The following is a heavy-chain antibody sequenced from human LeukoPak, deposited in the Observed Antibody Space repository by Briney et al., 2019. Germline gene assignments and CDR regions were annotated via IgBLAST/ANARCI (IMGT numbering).Heavy chain of an antibody. CDR3: ARRYYYSLGSFPFDF. Sequence: WETLSLTCAVSGGPFSGYFWSWIRQSSGKGLEWTGEIHNSGTTNYNPSLNSRVTISGDTSKNQFYLNLSSVTAADTAVYYCARRYYYSLGSFPFDFWGQGTLVTVSS. J-gene: IGHJ4*02. D-gene: IGHD3-10*01. CDR1: GGPFSGYF. V-gene: IGHV4-34*01. CDR2: IHNSGTT.